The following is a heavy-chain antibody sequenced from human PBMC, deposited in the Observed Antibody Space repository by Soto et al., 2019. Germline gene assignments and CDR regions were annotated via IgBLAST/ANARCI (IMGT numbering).Heavy chain of an antibody. CDR3: ASDGRSSKSY. J-gene: IGHJ1*01. CDR1: GFTVSSNY. D-gene: IGHD2-2*01. Sequence: LRLSCAASGFTVSSNYMSWVRQAPGKGLEWVSVIYSGGSTYYADSVKGRFTISRHNSKNTLYLQMNSLRAEDTAVYYCASDGRSSKSYWGQGTLVTVSS. CDR2: IYSGGST. V-gene: IGHV3-53*04.